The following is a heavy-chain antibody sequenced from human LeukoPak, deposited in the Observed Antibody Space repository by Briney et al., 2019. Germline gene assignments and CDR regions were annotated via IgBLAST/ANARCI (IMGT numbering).Heavy chain of an antibody. J-gene: IGHJ4*02. V-gene: IGHV3-7*05. Sequence: PGGSLRLSCAASGFTFSNHWMSWVRQAPGKGLEWVATIKENGRAPYNLDSVKGRFTISRDNAKSSLFLQMNSLRAEDTAVYYCARDDRYSSSDYPAPDYWGQGTLVTVSS. D-gene: IGHD3-22*01. CDR2: IKENGRAP. CDR3: ARDDRYSSSDYPAPDY. CDR1: GFTFSNHW.